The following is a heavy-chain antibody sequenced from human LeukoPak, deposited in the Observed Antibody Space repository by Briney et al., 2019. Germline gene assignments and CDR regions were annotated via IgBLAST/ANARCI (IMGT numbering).Heavy chain of an antibody. CDR2: IIPIFGTA. D-gene: IGHD3-3*01. V-gene: IGHV1-69*13. J-gene: IGHJ5*02. CDR3: ARGVYYDFWSGYSTGWFDP. Sequence: GASVKVSYKASGGTFSSYAISWVRQAPGQGLEWMGGIIPIFGTANYAQKFQGRVTITADESTSTAYMELSSLRSEDTAVYYCARGVYYDFWSGYSTGWFDPWGQGTLVTVSS. CDR1: GGTFSSYA.